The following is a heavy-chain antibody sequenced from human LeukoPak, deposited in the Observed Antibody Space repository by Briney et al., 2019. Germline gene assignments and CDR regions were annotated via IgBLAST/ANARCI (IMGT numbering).Heavy chain of an antibody. J-gene: IGHJ3*02. CDR3: ASVKDSSGWHQAFDI. CDR2: INPSGGST. CDR1: GYTFTSYY. V-gene: IGHV1-46*01. Sequence: EASVKVSCKASGYTFTSYYIHWVRQAPRQGLEWMGIINPSGGSTSYVQKFQGRVTMTRDTSTSTVYMELSSLRSGDTAVYYCASVKDSSGWHQAFDIWGQGTMVTVSS. D-gene: IGHD6-19*01.